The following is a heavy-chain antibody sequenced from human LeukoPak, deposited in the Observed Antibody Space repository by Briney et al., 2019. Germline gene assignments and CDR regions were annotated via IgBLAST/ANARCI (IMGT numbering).Heavy chain of an antibody. Sequence: ASVKVSCKASGYTFTGYYMHWVRQAPGQGLEWMGWINPNSGGTNYAQKFQGRVTMTRDTSISTAYMELSRLRSDDTAVYYCARGRLVRGVILPYYMDVWGKGTTVTVSS. CDR1: GYTFTGYY. CDR2: INPNSGGT. V-gene: IGHV1-2*02. D-gene: IGHD3-10*01. CDR3: ARGRLVRGVILPYYMDV. J-gene: IGHJ6*03.